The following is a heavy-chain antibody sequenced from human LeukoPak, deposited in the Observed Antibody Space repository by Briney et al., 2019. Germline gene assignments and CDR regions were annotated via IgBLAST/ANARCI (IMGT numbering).Heavy chain of an antibody. CDR2: MNPNSGNT. Sequence: ASVKVSCKASGYTFTSYDINWVRQATGQGLEWMGWMNPNSGNTGYAQKFQGRVTMTRNASISTAYMELSSLRSEDTAVYYCARGLFGYSSSSDDYWGQGTLVTVSS. CDR1: GYTFTSYD. CDR3: ARGLFGYSSSSDDY. D-gene: IGHD6-6*01. V-gene: IGHV1-8*01. J-gene: IGHJ4*02.